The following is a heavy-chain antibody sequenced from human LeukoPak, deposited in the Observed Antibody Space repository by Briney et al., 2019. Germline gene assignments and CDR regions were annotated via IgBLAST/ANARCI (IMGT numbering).Heavy chain of an antibody. V-gene: IGHV3-23*01. CDR2: ISGSGGST. CDR1: GFTFSSYA. Sequence: QSGGSLRLSCAASGFTFSSYAMSWVRQAPGKGLEWVSAISGSGGSTYYADSVKGRFTISRDNSKNTLYLQMNSLRAEDTAVYYCAAEGYSSGWYDYWGQGTLVTVSS. J-gene: IGHJ4*02. D-gene: IGHD6-19*01. CDR3: AAEGYSSGWYDY.